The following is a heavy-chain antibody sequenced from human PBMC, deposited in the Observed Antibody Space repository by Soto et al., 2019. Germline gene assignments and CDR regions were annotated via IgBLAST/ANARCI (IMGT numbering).Heavy chain of an antibody. J-gene: IGHJ6*03. D-gene: IGHD3-3*01. CDR3: ARINYDFWSGQQRIHYYYYMDV. Sequence: GASVKVSCKASGYTFTSYDINWVRQATGQGLEWMGWMNPNSGNTGYAQKFQGRVTMTRNTSISTAYMELSSLRSEDTAVYYCARINYDFWSGQQRIHYYYYMDVWGKGATVTGSS. V-gene: IGHV1-8*01. CDR1: GYTFTSYD. CDR2: MNPNSGNT.